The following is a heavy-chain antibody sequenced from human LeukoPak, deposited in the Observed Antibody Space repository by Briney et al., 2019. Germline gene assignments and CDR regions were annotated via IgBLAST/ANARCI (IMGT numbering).Heavy chain of an antibody. CDR1: GFTFSSDG. CDR2: IWYDGSNK. CDR3: AREKQWLESYYFDY. J-gene: IGHJ4*02. Sequence: GRSLRLSCAASGFTFSSDGMHWVRQAPGKGLEWGADIWYDGSNKYYADSVKGRFTISRDNSKNTLYLQMNSLRAEDTAVYYCAREKQWLESYYFDYWGQGTLVTVSS. V-gene: IGHV3-33*01. D-gene: IGHD6-19*01.